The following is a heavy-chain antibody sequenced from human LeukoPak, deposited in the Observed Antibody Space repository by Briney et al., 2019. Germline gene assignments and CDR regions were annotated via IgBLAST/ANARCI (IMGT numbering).Heavy chain of an antibody. Sequence: PGGSLRLSCAASGFTFSTYDMHWVRQAPGKGLEWVAFIRYDGNNKFYTDSVKGRFTISRDNSKNTLYLQMNSLRGEDTAVYYCTRGSYGDYEYWGQGTLVTVSS. CDR1: GFTFSTYD. J-gene: IGHJ4*02. CDR3: TRGSYGDYEY. CDR2: IRYDGNNK. D-gene: IGHD4-17*01. V-gene: IGHV3-30*02.